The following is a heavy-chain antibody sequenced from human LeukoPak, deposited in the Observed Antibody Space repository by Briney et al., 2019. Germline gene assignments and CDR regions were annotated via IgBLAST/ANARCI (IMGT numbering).Heavy chain of an antibody. Sequence: GASVKVSCKASGGTFSSYAISWVRQAPGQGLEWMGGIIPIFGTVNYAQKFQGRVTITTDESTSTAYMELSSLRSEDTAVYYCARALSNHYDSSGYFPYYSDYWGQGTLVTVSS. CDR2: IIPIFGTV. D-gene: IGHD3-22*01. CDR1: GGTFSSYA. V-gene: IGHV1-69*05. CDR3: ARALSNHYDSSGYFPYYSDY. J-gene: IGHJ4*02.